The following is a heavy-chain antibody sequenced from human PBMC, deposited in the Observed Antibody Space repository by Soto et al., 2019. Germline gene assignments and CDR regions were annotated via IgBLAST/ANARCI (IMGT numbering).Heavy chain of an antibody. CDR2: IVPNVGTV. Sequence: QMQLVQSGAEVKKPGSSVKVSCKASGGTLSSFINYPINWVRQAPGQGLEWMGGIVPNVGTVNYAQKCQGXFTITADXXXXXXXXXLSSLXXXXXXXXXCARRDTSXXXXXXXXWGQ. V-gene: IGHV1-69*06. CDR1: GGTLSSFINYP. J-gene: IGHJ1*01. D-gene: IGHD6-13*01. CDR3: ARRDTSXXXXXXXX.